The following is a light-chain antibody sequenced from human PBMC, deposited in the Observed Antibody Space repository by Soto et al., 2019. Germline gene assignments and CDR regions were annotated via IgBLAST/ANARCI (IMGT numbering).Light chain of an antibody. Sequence: EIVLTQSPATLSLSPGERATLSCRASQSVSSYLAWYQQKPGQAPRLLIYDASNRATGIPARFSGSGSGTDFTLPISSLEPEDFAVYYCQQRSNWLFGGGTKVDIK. V-gene: IGKV3-11*01. CDR1: QSVSSY. CDR2: DAS. J-gene: IGKJ4*01. CDR3: QQRSNWL.